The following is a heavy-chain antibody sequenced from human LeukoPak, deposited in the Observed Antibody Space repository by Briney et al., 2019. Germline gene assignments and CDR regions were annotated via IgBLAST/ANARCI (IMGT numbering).Heavy chain of an antibody. J-gene: IGHJ5*02. CDR3: ATPYCTNGVCYS. Sequence: ASVTVSCKVSGYTLTELSMHWVRQAPGKGLEWMGGFDPEDGETIYAQKFQGRVTMTEDTSTDTAYMELSSLRSEDTAVYYCATPYCTNGVCYSWGQGTLVTVSS. D-gene: IGHD2-8*01. V-gene: IGHV1-24*01. CDR2: FDPEDGET. CDR1: GYTLTELS.